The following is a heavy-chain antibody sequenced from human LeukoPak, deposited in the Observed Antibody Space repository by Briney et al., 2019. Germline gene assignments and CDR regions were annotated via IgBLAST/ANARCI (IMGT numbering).Heavy chain of an antibody. D-gene: IGHD3-9*01. J-gene: IGHJ4*02. Sequence: SETLSLTCTVSGGSIINKEFYWGWIRQPPGKGLDWVANIYYSGTTYYNPSLQSRVIISVDTSKNQFSLRLSSVTAADTAVYDCARARNEILAGYYSFDYWGQGTLVTVSP. CDR3: ARARNEILAGYYSFDY. CDR2: IYYSGTT. CDR1: GGSIINKEFY. V-gene: IGHV4-39*07.